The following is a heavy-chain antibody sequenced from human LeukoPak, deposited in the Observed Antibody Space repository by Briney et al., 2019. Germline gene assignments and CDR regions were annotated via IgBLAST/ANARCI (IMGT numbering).Heavy chain of an antibody. J-gene: IGHJ6*02. CDR1: GYSFTSYW. Sequence: GESLKISCKGSGYSFTSYWISWVRQMPGKGLEWMGRIDPSDSYTNYSPSFQGHVTISADKSISTAYLQWSSLKASDTAMYYCARHGPYCSGGSCYSYYYYGMDVWGQGTTVTVSS. CDR2: IDPSDSYT. D-gene: IGHD2-15*01. V-gene: IGHV5-10-1*01. CDR3: ARHGPYCSGGSCYSYYYYGMDV.